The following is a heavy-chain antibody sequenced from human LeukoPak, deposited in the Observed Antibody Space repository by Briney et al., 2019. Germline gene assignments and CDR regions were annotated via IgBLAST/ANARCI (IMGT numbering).Heavy chain of an antibody. Sequence: SETLSLTCTVSGYSISSGYNWGWIRQPPGKGLEWIGSIYHSGSTYYNPSLKSRVTISVDTSKNQFSLKLSSVTAADTAVYYCARNGAGYYYYMDVWGKGTTVTVSS. J-gene: IGHJ6*03. CDR2: IYHSGST. CDR1: GYSISSGYN. D-gene: IGHD1-1*01. CDR3: ARNGAGYYYYMDV. V-gene: IGHV4-38-2*02.